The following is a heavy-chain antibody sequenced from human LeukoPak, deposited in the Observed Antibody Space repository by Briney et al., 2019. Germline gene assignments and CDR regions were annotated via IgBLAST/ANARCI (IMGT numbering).Heavy chain of an antibody. CDR2: IGGSGSRT. V-gene: IGHV3-23*01. CDR1: GFTFSSYA. Sequence: GGSLRLSCAASGFTFSSYAMSWVRQAPGKSLEWVSGIGGSGSRTYYADSVKGRFTISRDNSKNTLYLQMNSLRAEDTAIYYCAKKYGVTVYGSGLNYFDYWGQGALVTVSS. D-gene: IGHD6-19*01. CDR3: AKKYGVTVYGSGLNYFDY. J-gene: IGHJ4*02.